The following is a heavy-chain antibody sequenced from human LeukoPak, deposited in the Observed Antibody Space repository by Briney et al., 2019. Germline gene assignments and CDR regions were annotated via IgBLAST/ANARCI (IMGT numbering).Heavy chain of an antibody. CDR2: ISAYDGET. CDR1: GGTFSSYA. CDR3: ARVGMWIGWSLEL. D-gene: IGHD5-12*01. Sequence: GASVKVSCKASGGTFSSYAISWVRQAPGQGLEWLGWISAYDGETRYEQNFQGRVTLTTDTSTTTAYMELRSLRSDDTAVYYCARVGMWIGWSLELWGRGTLVTVSS. J-gene: IGHJ2*01. V-gene: IGHV1-18*01.